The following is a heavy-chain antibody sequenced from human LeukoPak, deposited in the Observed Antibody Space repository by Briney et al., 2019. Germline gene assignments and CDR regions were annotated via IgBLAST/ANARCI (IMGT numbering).Heavy chain of an antibody. CDR1: GYTLTELS. D-gene: IGHD4-11*01. CDR2: FDPEDGET. V-gene: IGHV1-24*01. CDR3: ATSSTVWALDY. J-gene: IGHJ4*02. Sequence: ASVKVSCKVSGYTLTELSMHWVRQAPGKGLEWMGGFDPEDGETIYAQKFQGRVTRTEDTSTDTAYMELSSLRSEDTTVYYCATSSTVWALDYWGQGTLVTVSS.